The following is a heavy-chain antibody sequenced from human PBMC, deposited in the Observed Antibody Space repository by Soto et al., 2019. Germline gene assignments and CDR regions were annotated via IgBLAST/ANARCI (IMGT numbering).Heavy chain of an antibody. J-gene: IGHJ4*02. CDR2: ISGSGGST. CDR3: AKDRLRFDY. CDR1: GFSFSTYG. V-gene: IGHV3-23*01. D-gene: IGHD6-6*01. Sequence: PGGSLRLSCAASGFSFSTYGMHWVRQAPGKGLEWVSAISGSGGSTYYADSVKGRFTISRDNSKNTLYLQMNSLRAEDTAVYYCAKDRLRFDYWGQGTLVSVSS.